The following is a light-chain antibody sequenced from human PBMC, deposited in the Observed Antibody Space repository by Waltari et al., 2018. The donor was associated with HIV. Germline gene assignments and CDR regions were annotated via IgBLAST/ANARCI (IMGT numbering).Light chain of an antibody. Sequence: SYELTQPPSVSVSPGQTARITCSGDALPNQYAYWYQQKPGQAPVLVIYKDNEWPSGIPERFSGSSSGTTVTLTISGVQTEDEADYYCQSADSTGTYPDVFGPGTKVTVL. V-gene: IGLV3-25*03. CDR2: KDN. J-gene: IGLJ1*01. CDR3: QSADSTGTYPDV. CDR1: ALPNQY.